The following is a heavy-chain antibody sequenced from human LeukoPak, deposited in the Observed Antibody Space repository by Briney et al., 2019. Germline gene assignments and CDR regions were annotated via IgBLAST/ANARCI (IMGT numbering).Heavy chain of an antibody. V-gene: IGHV3-23*01. D-gene: IGHD3-10*01. Sequence: PGGSLRLSCAASGFTFNSYAMGWVRQAPGKGLEWVSVISGNGGASYYPDSVEGRFTISRDNSKNTLYLQMTSLRAEDTAVYYCAREPTGAFDYWGQGALVTVSS. CDR2: ISGNGGAS. CDR1: GFTFNSYA. CDR3: AREPTGAFDY. J-gene: IGHJ4*02.